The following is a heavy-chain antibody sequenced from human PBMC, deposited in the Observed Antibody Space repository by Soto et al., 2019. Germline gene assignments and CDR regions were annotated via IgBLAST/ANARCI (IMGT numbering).Heavy chain of an antibody. CDR1: GYTFTSYG. J-gene: IGHJ4*02. CDR3: ARLFGGYDFWSGFHLDY. V-gene: IGHV1-18*01. Sequence: VASVKVSCKASGYTFTSYGISWVRQAPGQGLEWMGWISAYNGNTNYAQKLQGRVTMTTDTSTSTAYMELRSLRSDDTAVYYCARLFGGYDFWSGFHLDYWGQGTLVTVSS. D-gene: IGHD3-3*01. CDR2: ISAYNGNT.